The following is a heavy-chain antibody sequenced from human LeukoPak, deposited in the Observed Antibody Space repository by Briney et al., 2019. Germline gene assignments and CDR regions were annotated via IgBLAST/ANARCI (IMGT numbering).Heavy chain of an antibody. CDR1: GFTFSSYA. D-gene: IGHD6-19*01. V-gene: IGHV3-23*01. CDR2: ISGSGGST. Sequence: GGSLRLSCAASGFTFSSYAMSWVRQAPGKGLEWVSAISGSGGSTYYADSVKGRFTISRDNSKNTLYLQMNSLRAEDTAVYYCAEDGHGAVAGTRNYFDYWGQGTLVTVSS. CDR3: AEDGHGAVAGTRNYFDY. J-gene: IGHJ4*02.